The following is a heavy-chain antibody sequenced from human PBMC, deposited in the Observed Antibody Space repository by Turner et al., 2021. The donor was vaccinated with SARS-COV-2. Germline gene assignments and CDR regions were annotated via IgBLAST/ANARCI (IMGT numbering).Heavy chain of an antibody. V-gene: IGHV3-23*01. CDR1: GFTFSSYA. Sequence: RLFASGAGLVKPGWSLRLSCAAAGFTFSSYAMSWVSKAPAKGLLWVSAISGRGGSTYYAASVRGRFSISGDNSKNQLYLKMISVRAEDTAVYYCAKDLTTIGVVVTVIDYWGQGTLVTVSS. CDR2: ISGRGGST. J-gene: IGHJ4*01. D-gene: IGHD3-22*01. CDR3: AKDLTTIGVVVTVIDY.